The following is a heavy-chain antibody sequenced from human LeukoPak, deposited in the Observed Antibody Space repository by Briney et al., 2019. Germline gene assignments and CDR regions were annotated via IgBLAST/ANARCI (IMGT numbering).Heavy chain of an antibody. V-gene: IGHV3-7*01. CDR1: GFTFSSYW. Sequence: GGSLRLSCAASGFTFSSYWMSWVRQAPGKGLEWVANIKQDGSEKYYVDSVKGRFTISRDNAKNSLYLQMNSLRAEDTAVYYCARGPPGIAVAGTNIDYWGQGTLVTVSA. CDR2: IKQDGSEK. CDR3: ARGPPGIAVAGTNIDY. J-gene: IGHJ4*02. D-gene: IGHD6-19*01.